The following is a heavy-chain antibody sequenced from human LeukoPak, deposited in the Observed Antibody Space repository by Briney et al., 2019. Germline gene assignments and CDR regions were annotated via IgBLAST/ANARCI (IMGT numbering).Heavy chain of an antibody. J-gene: IGHJ2*01. CDR2: ILSSGST. CDR3: ARLGLLPWYFDI. Sequence: PSETLSLTCTVSRFSISNYYWSWIRQPPGKGLEWIGYILSSGSTNFNPSLKSRVTMSADTANNQFSLKLSSVTAADTAVYYCARLGLLPWYFDIWGRGTRVTVSS. D-gene: IGHD1-26*01. CDR1: RFSISNYY. V-gene: IGHV4-59*08.